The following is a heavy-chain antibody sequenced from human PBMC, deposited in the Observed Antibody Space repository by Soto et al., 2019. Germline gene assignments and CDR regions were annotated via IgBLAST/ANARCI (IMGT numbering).Heavy chain of an antibody. V-gene: IGHV1-69*02. CDR2: IIPILGIA. CDR1: GGTFSSYT. CDR3: ASDIYYVSSGPKPPHYFDV. Sequence: SVKVSCKASGGTFSSYTISWVRQAPGQGLEWMGRIIPILGIANYAQKFQGRVTITADKSTSTAYMELSSLRSEDTAVYYCASDIYYVSSGPKPPHYFDVWGQGTLVTVSS. D-gene: IGHD3-22*01. J-gene: IGHJ4*02.